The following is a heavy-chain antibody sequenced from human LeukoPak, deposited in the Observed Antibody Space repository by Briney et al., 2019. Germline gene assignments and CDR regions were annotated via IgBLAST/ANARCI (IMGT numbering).Heavy chain of an antibody. J-gene: IGHJ4*02. CDR1: GFTFSSYG. CDR3: AKDPPGETMVRGVIINIPLPY. CDR2: PIYDGRNN. D-gene: IGHD3-10*01. V-gene: IGHV3-30*18. Sequence: GGSLRLSCAASGFTFSSYGMHWVRQAPGKGLEWVAVPIYDGRNNNYADSVKGRFTISRDNSKNTLYLQMNSLRAEDTAVYYCAKDPPGETMVRGVIINIPLPYWGQGTLVTVSS.